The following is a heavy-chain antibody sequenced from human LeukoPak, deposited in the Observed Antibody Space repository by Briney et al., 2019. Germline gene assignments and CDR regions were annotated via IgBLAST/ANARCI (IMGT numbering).Heavy chain of an antibody. J-gene: IGHJ3*02. V-gene: IGHV3-23*01. D-gene: IGHD5-24*01. CDR1: GFTFSSYA. CDR3: ARDPGDGYNGI. Sequence: GGSLRLSCAASGFTFSSYAMSWVRQAPGKGLEWVSAISGSGGSTYYADSVKGRFTISRDNSKNTLYLQMNSLRAEDTAVYYCARDPGDGYNGIWGQGTMVTVSS. CDR2: ISGSGGST.